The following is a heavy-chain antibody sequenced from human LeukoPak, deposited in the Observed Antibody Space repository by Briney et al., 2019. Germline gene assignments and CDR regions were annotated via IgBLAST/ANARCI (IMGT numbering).Heavy chain of an antibody. J-gene: IGHJ6*03. D-gene: IGHD3-3*01. CDR3: AKDGGDYDFWSGYPLTNYYMDV. V-gene: IGHV3-23*01. CDR1: GFTFSSYA. CDR2: ISGSGGST. Sequence: PGGSLRLSCAASGFTFSSYAMSWVRQAPGKGLEWVSAISGSGGSTYYADSVKGRFTISRDNSKNTLYLQMNSLRAEDTAVYYCAKDGGDYDFWSGYPLTNYYMDVWGEGTTVTVSS.